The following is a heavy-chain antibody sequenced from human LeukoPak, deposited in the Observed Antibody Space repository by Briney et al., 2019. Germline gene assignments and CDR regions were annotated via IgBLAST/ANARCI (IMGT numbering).Heavy chain of an antibody. D-gene: IGHD5-12*01. J-gene: IGHJ4*02. CDR1: GFTFSSYG. CDR3: AKVNSGYDIYYFDY. V-gene: IGHV3-30*18. CDR2: ISYDGSNK. Sequence: PGGSLRLSCAASGFTFSSYGMHWVRQAPGKGLEWVPVISYDGSNKYYADSVKGRFTISRDNSKNTLYLQMNSLRAEDTAVYYCAKVNSGYDIYYFDYWGQGTLVTVSS.